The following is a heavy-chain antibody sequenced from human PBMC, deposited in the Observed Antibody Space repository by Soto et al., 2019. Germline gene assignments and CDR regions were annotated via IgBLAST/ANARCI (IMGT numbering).Heavy chain of an antibody. CDR3: AREGAAGYYGMDV. J-gene: IGHJ6*02. Sequence: GGSLRLSCAASGFTFSDYYMSWIRQAPGKGLEWVSYISSSSSSSYTNYADSVKGRFTISRDNSKNTLYLQMNSLRAEDTAVYYCAREGAAGYYGMDVWGQGTTVTVSS. CDR1: GFTFSDYY. V-gene: IGHV3-11*06. D-gene: IGHD1-26*01. CDR2: ISSSSSSSYT.